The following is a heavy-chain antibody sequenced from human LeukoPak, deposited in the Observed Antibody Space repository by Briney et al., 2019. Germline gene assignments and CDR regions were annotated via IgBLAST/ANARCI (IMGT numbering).Heavy chain of an antibody. CDR2: IWYDGSNK. J-gene: IGHJ4*02. CDR3: ARDEYYYDSSGYPFDY. D-gene: IGHD3-22*01. CDR1: GFTFSSYG. V-gene: IGHV3-33*01. Sequence: GSLRLSCAASGFTFSSYGMHWVRQAPGKGLEWVAVIWYDGSNKYYADPVKGRFTISRDNSKNTLYLQMNSLRAEDTAVYYCARDEYYYDSSGYPFDYWGQGTLVTVSS.